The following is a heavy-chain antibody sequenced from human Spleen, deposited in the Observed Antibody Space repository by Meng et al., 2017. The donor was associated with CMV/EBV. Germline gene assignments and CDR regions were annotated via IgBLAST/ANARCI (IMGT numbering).Heavy chain of an antibody. CDR1: GGSISSGGYQ. V-gene: IGHV4-30-4*01. Sequence: VSGGSISSGGYQWSWIRQPPGKGLEWIGYIYYSGSTYYNPSLKSRVTMSVDTSKNQFSLKLNSVTAADTAVYYCARVWDSSGYFFDYWGQGTLVTVSS. J-gene: IGHJ4*02. D-gene: IGHD3-22*01. CDR3: ARVWDSSGYFFDY. CDR2: IYYSGST.